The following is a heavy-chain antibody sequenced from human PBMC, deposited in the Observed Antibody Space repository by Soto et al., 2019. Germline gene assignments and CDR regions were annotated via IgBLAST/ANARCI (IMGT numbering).Heavy chain of an antibody. CDR2: IIPIFGTA. D-gene: IGHD6-13*01. V-gene: IGHV1-69*13. Sequence: GASVKVSCKASGGTFSSYAISWVRQAPGQGLEWMGGIIPIFGTANYAQKFQGRVTITADESTSTAYMELSSLRSEDTAVYYCARVLYSSSWPTYNWFDPWGQGTLVTVSS. J-gene: IGHJ5*02. CDR1: GGTFSSYA. CDR3: ARVLYSSSWPTYNWFDP.